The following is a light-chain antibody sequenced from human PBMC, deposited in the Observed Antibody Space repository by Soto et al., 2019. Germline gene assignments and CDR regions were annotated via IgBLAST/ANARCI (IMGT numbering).Light chain of an antibody. Sequence: QSVLTQPPSVSGAPGQRVSISCTGSNSNIGAGYDVHWYQQLPGTAPKLLIYGNINRPSGVPDRFSGSKSGASAFLVITGLQAEDEADYYCQSYGSSLSGSKVFGGGTQLTVL. J-gene: IGLJ3*02. CDR1: NSNIGAGYD. CDR3: QSYGSSLSGSKV. CDR2: GNI. V-gene: IGLV1-40*01.